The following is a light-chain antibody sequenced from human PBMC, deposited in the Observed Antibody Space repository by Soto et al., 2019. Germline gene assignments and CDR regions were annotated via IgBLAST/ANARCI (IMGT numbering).Light chain of an antibody. CDR3: CSYAGSYTVV. J-gene: IGLJ2*01. CDR2: DVN. CDR1: SSDVGGYNY. Sequence: QSVLTQPRSVSGSPGQSVTISCTGTSSDVGGYNYVSWYQQHPGKAPKLMIYDVNKRPSGVPDRFSGSKSGNTASLTISGLQAEDEADYYCCSYAGSYTVVXXXGTKLXVL. V-gene: IGLV2-11*01.